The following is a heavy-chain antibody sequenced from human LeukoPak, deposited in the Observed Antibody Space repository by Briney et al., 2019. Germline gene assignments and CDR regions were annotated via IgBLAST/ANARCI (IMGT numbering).Heavy chain of an antibody. CDR2: IDPSDSYT. CDR3: ARHDSSSSFDFDP. D-gene: IGHD6-6*01. J-gene: IGHJ5*02. CDR1: GNSFTSYW. V-gene: IGHV5-10-1*01. Sequence: GESLQISCKGSGNSFTSYWISWVRQMPGKGLEWMGRIDPSDSYTNYSPSFQGHVTISADKSISTAYLQWSSLKASDTAMYYCARHDSSSSFDFDPWGQGTLVTVSS.